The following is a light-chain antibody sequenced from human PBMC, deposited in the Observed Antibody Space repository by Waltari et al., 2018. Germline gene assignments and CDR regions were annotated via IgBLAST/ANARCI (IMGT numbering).Light chain of an antibody. CDR1: QSIFYTSNNKKY. CDR2: WAS. CDR3: QQYYSSPFT. J-gene: IGKJ4*01. V-gene: IGKV4-1*01. Sequence: DIVMTQSPDTLSVSLGERATINCKSSQSIFYTSNNKKYLAWYQQKPGQPPKLLIYWASTRESGVPDRFSGSWSGTDFTLTISSLQAEDVSFYYCQQYYSSPFTFGGGTKVEIK.